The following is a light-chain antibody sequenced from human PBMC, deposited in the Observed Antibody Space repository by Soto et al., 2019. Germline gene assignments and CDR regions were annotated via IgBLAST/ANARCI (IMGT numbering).Light chain of an antibody. CDR2: NNN. CDR3: AAWDDSLNGYV. CDR1: SSNIGTNA. Sequence: QSVLTQPPSASGTPGQRVTISCSGGSSNIGTNAVNWYQQLPGTAPKLLIYNNNQRPSGVPDRFSVSKSGTSASLAISGLQSEDEAEYYCAAWDDSLNGYVFGTGTKLTVL. V-gene: IGLV1-44*01. J-gene: IGLJ1*01.